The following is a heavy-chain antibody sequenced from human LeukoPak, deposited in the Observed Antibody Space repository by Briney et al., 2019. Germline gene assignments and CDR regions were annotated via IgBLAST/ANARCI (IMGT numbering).Heavy chain of an antibody. Sequence: PSETLSLTCAVYGGSFSGYYWSWIRQPPGKGLEWIGEINHSGSTNYNPSLKSQVTISVDTSKNQFSLKLSSVTAADTAVYYCARSPSPRYCSSTSCYAGRYYYYYGMDVWGQGTTVTVSS. CDR3: ARSPSPRYCSSTSCYAGRYYYYYGMDV. J-gene: IGHJ6*02. CDR2: INHSGST. D-gene: IGHD2-2*01. CDR1: GGSFSGYY. V-gene: IGHV4-34*01.